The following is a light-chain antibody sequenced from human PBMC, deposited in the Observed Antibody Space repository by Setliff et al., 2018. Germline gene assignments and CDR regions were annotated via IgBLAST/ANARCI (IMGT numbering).Light chain of an antibody. CDR1: SNDVWGHNY. CDR3: SSYADSNIFL. V-gene: IGLV2-8*01. Sequence: QSVLTQPPSASGSPGQSVTISCTGTSNDVWGHNYVSWYQQHPGKAPQLIIYDVTKRPSGVPDRFSGSKSGNTASLTVSGLQAEDEAEYYCSSYADSNIFLFGSGTKVTV. J-gene: IGLJ1*01. CDR2: DVT.